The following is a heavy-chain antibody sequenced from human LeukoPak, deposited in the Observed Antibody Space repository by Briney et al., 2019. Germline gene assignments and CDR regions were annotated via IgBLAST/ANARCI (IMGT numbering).Heavy chain of an antibody. J-gene: IGHJ4*02. V-gene: IGHV3-53*05. CDR2: IYSGGST. Sequence: GGSLRLSCAASELTVSSNYMSWVRQAPGKGLEWVSVIYSGGSTYYADPVKGRFIISRDNSRNTLYLQMNSLRAEDTAMYHCARGGTPGYSTGWIDHWGQGTLVTVSS. CDR1: ELTVSSNY. D-gene: IGHD6-19*01. CDR3: ARGGTPGYSTGWIDH.